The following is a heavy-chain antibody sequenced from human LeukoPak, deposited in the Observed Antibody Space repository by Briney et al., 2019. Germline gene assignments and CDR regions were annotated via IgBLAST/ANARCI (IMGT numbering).Heavy chain of an antibody. CDR3: ARDSQEFFQH. J-gene: IGHJ1*01. V-gene: IGHV3-43*02. CDR2: ISGDGGST. Sequence: GGSLRLSCAASGFTFDNYAIHWVRRAPGKGLEWVSLISGDGGSTYYADSMKGRFTISRDNSKNSLYLQMNSLRTEDTALYYCARDSQEFFQHWGQGTLVTVSS. CDR1: GFTFDNYA.